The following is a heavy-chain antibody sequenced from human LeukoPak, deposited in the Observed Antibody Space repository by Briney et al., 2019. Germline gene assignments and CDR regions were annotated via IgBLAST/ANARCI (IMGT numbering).Heavy chain of an antibody. CDR2: IYHSGSA. D-gene: IGHD1-26*01. Sequence: SETPSLTCTVSGYSISSGYYWGWIRQPPGKGLEWIGSIYHSGSAYYNPSLKSRVTISVDPSKNQFSLKLSSVTAADTAVYYCARAPSTYYTRRVPGYFDYWGQGTLVTVSS. CDR1: GYSISSGYY. V-gene: IGHV4-38-2*02. J-gene: IGHJ4*02. CDR3: ARAPSTYYTRRVPGYFDY.